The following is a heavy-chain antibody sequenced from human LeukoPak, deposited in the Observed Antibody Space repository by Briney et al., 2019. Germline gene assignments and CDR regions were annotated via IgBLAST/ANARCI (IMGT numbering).Heavy chain of an antibody. CDR1: GYSISSGYY. J-gene: IGHJ3*02. CDR3: ARDLSSGYDAFDI. D-gene: IGHD3-22*01. CDR2: IYYSGST. V-gene: IGHV4-38-2*02. Sequence: SETLSLTCTVSGYSISSGYYWGWIRQPPGKGLEWIGSIYYSGSTYYNPSLKSRVTISVDTSKNQFSLKLSSVTAADTAVYYCARDLSSGYDAFDIWGQGTMVTVSS.